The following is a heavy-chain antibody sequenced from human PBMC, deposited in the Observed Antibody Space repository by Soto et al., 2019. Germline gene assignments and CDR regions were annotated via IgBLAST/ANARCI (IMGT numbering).Heavy chain of an antibody. CDR2: IYPGDSDT. CDR3: ARLTTGTTSYGMDV. J-gene: IGHJ6*02. CDR1: GYNFTNYW. V-gene: IGHV5-51*01. D-gene: IGHD1-7*01. Sequence: PXXSLKISCKGSGYNFTNYWICWVPQMPGKGLEYMGIIYPGDSDTRYSPSFQGQVTVSADKSINTAYLQWSSLKASDTAMYYCARLTTGTTSYGMDVWGQGTTVTVSS.